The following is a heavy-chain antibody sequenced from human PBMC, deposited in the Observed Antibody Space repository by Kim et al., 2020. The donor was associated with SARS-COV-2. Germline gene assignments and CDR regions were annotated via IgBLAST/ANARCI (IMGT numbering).Heavy chain of an antibody. J-gene: IGHJ4*02. CDR2: IYISGST. V-gene: IGHV4-59*11. CDR1: GGSISSHY. D-gene: IGHD2-21*02. CDR3: EWCLRVCDYAFDY. Sequence: SETLSLTCTVSGGSISSHYWSWIRLPPGKGLEWIWYIYISGSTKYYPYPKSRGPITIATYTYNFHLTLNSITAADTAAYYCEWCLRVCDYAFDYWGQG.